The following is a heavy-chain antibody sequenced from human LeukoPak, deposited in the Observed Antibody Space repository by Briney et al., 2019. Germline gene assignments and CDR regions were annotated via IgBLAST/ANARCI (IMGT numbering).Heavy chain of an antibody. CDR2: IYYSGST. D-gene: IGHD6-13*01. Sequence: SETLSLTCTVSGGSISSSSYYWGWIRQPPGKGLEWIGSIYYSGSTYYNPSLKSRVTISVDTSKNQFSLKLSPVTAADTAVYYCARSKQQLIYWGQGTLVTVSS. CDR3: ARSKQQLIY. CDR1: GGSISSSSYY. J-gene: IGHJ4*02. V-gene: IGHV4-39*07.